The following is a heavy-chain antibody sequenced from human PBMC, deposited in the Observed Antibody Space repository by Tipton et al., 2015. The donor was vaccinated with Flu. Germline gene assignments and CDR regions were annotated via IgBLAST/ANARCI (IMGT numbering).Heavy chain of an antibody. D-gene: IGHD3-22*01. J-gene: IGHJ4*02. CDR1: GYNFTGYY. Sequence: QLVQSGAEVKKPGASVKVSCKASGYNFTGYYMHWVRQAPGQGLEWMGWINPNSGGTNYAQKFQGRVTMTRDTSISTAYMELSRLRSDDTAVYYCARVYYYDSSGYYRPTYFDYWGQGTLVTVSS. V-gene: IGHV1-2*02. CDR2: INPNSGGT. CDR3: ARVYYYDSSGYYRPTYFDY.